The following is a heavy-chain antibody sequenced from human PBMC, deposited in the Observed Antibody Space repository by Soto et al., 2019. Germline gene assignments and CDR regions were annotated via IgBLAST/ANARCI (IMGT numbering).Heavy chain of an antibody. CDR1: GYSFTSYW. J-gene: IGHJ6*02. D-gene: IGHD3-16*01. Sequence: GESLKISCKGSGYSFTSYWISWVRQMPGKGLEWMGRIDPSDSYTNYSPSFQGHVTISADKSISTAYLQWSSLKASDTAMYYCVRRGRDGGYYYYGMDVWGQGTTVTVSS. CDR3: VRRGRDGGYYYYGMDV. CDR2: IDPSDSYT. V-gene: IGHV5-10-1*01.